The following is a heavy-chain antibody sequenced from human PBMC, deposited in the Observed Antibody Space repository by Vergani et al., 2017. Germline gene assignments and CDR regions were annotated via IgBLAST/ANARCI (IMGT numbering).Heavy chain of an antibody. Sequence: EVPLVQSGAEVKKPGESLRISCKGSGYSFTSYWISWVRQMPGKGLEWMGRIDPSDSYTNYSPSFQGHVTISADKSISTAYLQWSSLKASDTAMYYCARHVPCGDGACLHFDHWGQGTQVTVSS. CDR1: GYSFTSYW. J-gene: IGHJ4*02. CDR2: IDPSDSYT. V-gene: IGHV5-10-1*03. CDR3: ARHVPCGDGACLHFDH. D-gene: IGHD2-21*01.